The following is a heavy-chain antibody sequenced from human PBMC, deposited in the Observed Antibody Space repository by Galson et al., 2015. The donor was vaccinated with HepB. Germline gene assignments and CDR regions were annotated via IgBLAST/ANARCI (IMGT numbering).Heavy chain of an antibody. J-gene: IGHJ4*02. D-gene: IGHD2-8*01. CDR1: GGTFSNYA. V-gene: IGHV1-69*13. CDR3: ARASLGYCTNAVCYPFDY. Sequence: SVKVSCKASGGTFSNYAISWVRQAPGQGLEWMGGIIPIFGTANYAQKFQGRVTITADESTSTAYMELSSLRSEDTAVFYCARASLGYCTNAVCYPFDYWGQGTLVTVSS. CDR2: IIPIFGTA.